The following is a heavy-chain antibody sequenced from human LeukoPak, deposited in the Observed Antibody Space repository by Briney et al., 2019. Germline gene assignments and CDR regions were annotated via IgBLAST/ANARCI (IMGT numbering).Heavy chain of an antibody. J-gene: IGHJ4*02. CDR1: GFTFSSYA. V-gene: IGHV3-23*01. CDR3: AKDPRYCSSTRCYNVDY. D-gene: IGHD2-2*02. CDR2: ISGSGGST. Sequence: PGGSLRLSCAASGFTFSSYAMSWVRQAPGKGLEWVSAISGSGGSTYYADSVKGRFTISRDNSKNTLYLQMNSLIAEDTAVYYCAKDPRYCSSTRCYNVDYWGQGTLVTVSS.